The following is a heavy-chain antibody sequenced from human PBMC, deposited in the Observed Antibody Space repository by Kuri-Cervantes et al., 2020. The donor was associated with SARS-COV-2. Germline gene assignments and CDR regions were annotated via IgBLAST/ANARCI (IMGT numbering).Heavy chain of an antibody. Sequence: SGPTLVKPTETLTLTCTVFGFSLSNARMGVSWIRQPPGKALEWLAHIFSNDEKSYSTSLKSRLTISKDTSKSQVVLTMTNMDPVDTATYYCARKQYYDFWSGHTMSWFDPWGQGTLVTVSS. CDR2: IFSNDEK. V-gene: IGHV2-26*01. CDR1: GFSLSNARMG. D-gene: IGHD3-3*01. CDR3: ARKQYYDFWSGHTMSWFDP. J-gene: IGHJ5*02.